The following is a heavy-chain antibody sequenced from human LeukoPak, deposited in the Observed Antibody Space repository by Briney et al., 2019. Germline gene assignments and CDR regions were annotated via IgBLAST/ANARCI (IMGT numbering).Heavy chain of an antibody. D-gene: IGHD2-15*01. CDR3: AIHCSGGSCPFDY. Sequence: ASVKVSCKASGGTFSSYAISWVRQAPGQGLEWMGRIIPILGIANYAQKFQGRVTITADKSTSTAYMELSSLRSEDTAVYYRAIHCSGGSCPFDYWGQGTLVTVSS. J-gene: IGHJ4*02. CDR1: GGTFSSYA. V-gene: IGHV1-69*04. CDR2: IIPILGIA.